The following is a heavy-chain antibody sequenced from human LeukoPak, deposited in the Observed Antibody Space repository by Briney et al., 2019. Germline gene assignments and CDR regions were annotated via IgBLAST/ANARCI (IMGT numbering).Heavy chain of an antibody. V-gene: IGHV3-74*01. CDR2: INGDGSST. J-gene: IGHJ4*02. CDR3: ARGGGYSYGILDY. Sequence: GGSLRLSCAASGFTFSSYWMHWVRQAPGKGLVWVSRINGDGSSTNYADSAKGRFTISRDNAKNTLSLQMNSLRAEDTAVYYCARGGGYSYGILDYWGQGTLVTVSS. D-gene: IGHD5-18*01. CDR1: GFTFSSYW.